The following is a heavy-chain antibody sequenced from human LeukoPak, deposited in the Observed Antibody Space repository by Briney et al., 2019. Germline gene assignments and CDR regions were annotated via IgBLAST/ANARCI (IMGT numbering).Heavy chain of an antibody. CDR1: GFTFSIYA. V-gene: IGHV3-23*01. D-gene: IGHD4-23*01. J-gene: IGHJ4*02. CDR2: ISGSGGST. Sequence: PGGSLRLSCAASGFTFSIYAMSWVRQAPGKGLEWVSGISGSGGSTYYADSVKGRFTISRDNSKNTLYLQMNSLRAEDTAVYYCARERYGGNLLDWGQGTLVTVSS. CDR3: ARERYGGNLLD.